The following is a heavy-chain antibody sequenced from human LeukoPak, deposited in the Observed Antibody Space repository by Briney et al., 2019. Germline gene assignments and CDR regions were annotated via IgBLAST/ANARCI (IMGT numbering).Heavy chain of an antibody. CDR3: AKDGRITIFGMVRPHYYYGMDV. J-gene: IGHJ6*02. V-gene: IGHV3-23*01. CDR1: GFTFSSYA. Sequence: PGGSLRLSCAASGFTFSSYAMSWVRQAPGKGLEWVSTISSSGGSTYYVDSVKGRFTISRDNSKNTLYLQMNSLRAEDTAVYYCAKDGRITIFGMVRPHYYYGMDVWGQGTTVTVPS. D-gene: IGHD3-3*01. CDR2: ISSSGGST.